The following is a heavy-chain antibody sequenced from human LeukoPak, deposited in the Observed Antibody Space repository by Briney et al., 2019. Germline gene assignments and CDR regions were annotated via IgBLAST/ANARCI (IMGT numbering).Heavy chain of an antibody. Sequence: SETLSLTCTVSGGSISSSSYYWGWIRQPPGKGLEWIGSIYYSGSTYYNPSLKSRVTISVDTSKNQFSLKLSSVTAADTAVYYCARGLLNYDSSGYYYWYFDLWGRGTLVTVSS. CDR2: IYYSGST. V-gene: IGHV4-39*07. CDR3: ARGLLNYDSSGYYYWYFDL. D-gene: IGHD3-22*01. J-gene: IGHJ2*01. CDR1: GGSISSSSYY.